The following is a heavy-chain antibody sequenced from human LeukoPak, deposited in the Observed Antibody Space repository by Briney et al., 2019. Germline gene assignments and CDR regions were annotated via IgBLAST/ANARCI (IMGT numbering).Heavy chain of an antibody. CDR1: GFTFSSYG. Sequence: GGSLRLSCAASGFTFSSYGMHWVRQAPGKGLEWVAVISYDGSNKYYADSVKGRFTISRDNSKNTLYLQMNSLRAEDTAVYYCAKEVLSEAVAYFDYWGQGTLVTVSS. CDR3: AKEVLSEAVAYFDY. CDR2: ISYDGSNK. V-gene: IGHV3-30*18. J-gene: IGHJ4*02. D-gene: IGHD6-19*01.